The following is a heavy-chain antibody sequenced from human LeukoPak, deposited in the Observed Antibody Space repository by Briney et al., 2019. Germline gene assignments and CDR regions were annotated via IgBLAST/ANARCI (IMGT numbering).Heavy chain of an antibody. CDR1: GFTFSSYT. D-gene: IGHD6-13*01. CDR2: ISYDGSNK. Sequence: PGGSLRLSCAASGFTFSSYTMHWVRQAPGKGLESVAFISYDGSNKFYADSVKGRFTISRDNSKNTLYLHMNSLRAEDTAVHYCARERGGRQQLVVDAFDIWGQGTMVTVSS. CDR3: ARERGGRQQLVVDAFDI. V-gene: IGHV3-30-3*01. J-gene: IGHJ3*02.